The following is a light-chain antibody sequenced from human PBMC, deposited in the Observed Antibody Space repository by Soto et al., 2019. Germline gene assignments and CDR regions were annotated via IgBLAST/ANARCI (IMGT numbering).Light chain of an antibody. CDR3: SSYTTTSTYV. Sequence: QSVLTQPASVSVSPGQSITISCTGTSSDVGGYDYVSWYQQHPGKAPKFMIYEVTNRPSGVSHRFSGSKSGNTASLTISGLQAEDEADYYCSSYTTTSTYVFGTGTKVTVL. CDR1: SSDVGGYDY. V-gene: IGLV2-14*01. J-gene: IGLJ1*01. CDR2: EVT.